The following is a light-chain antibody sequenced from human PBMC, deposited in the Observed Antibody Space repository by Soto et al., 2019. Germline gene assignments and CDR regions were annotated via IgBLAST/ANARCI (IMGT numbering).Light chain of an antibody. CDR3: QSCDPSLNGV. CDR1: SSNIGAGYA. J-gene: IGLJ3*02. CDR2: TNT. Sequence: QSVLTQPPSVSGAPGQRVTISCTGNSSNIGAGYAVHWYQLLPGAAPKLLIYTNTNRLSGVPDRFSGSRSGPSASLAITGLQAEVGGEYPGQSCDPSLNGVFGGGTKRT. V-gene: IGLV1-40*01.